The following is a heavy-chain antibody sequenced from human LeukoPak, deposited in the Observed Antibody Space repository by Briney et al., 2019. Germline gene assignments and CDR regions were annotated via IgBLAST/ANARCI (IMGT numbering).Heavy chain of an antibody. Sequence: KPSETLSLTCAVSGGSISSSNWWSWVRQPPGKGLEWIGEIYHSGSTNYNPSLKSRVTISVDKSKNQFSLKLSSVTAADTAVYYCASKSIVGASLIYYFDYWGQGTLVTVSS. CDR1: GGSISSSNW. CDR2: IYHSGST. J-gene: IGHJ4*02. D-gene: IGHD1-26*01. V-gene: IGHV4-4*02. CDR3: ASKSIVGASLIYYFDY.